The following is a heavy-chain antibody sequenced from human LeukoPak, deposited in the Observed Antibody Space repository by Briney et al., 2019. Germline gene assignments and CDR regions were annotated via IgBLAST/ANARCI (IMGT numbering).Heavy chain of an antibody. CDR2: ISYDGSNK. CDR1: GFTFGDYA. CDR3: AGDGWHGLFTY. Sequence: GGSLRLSCTASGFTFGDYAMSWFRQAPGKGLEWVAVISYDGSNKYYADSVKGRFTISRDNSKNTVSLQMNSLRAEDTAVYYCAGDGWHGLFTYWGQGTLVTVSS. J-gene: IGHJ4*02. D-gene: IGHD5-24*01. V-gene: IGHV3-30*04.